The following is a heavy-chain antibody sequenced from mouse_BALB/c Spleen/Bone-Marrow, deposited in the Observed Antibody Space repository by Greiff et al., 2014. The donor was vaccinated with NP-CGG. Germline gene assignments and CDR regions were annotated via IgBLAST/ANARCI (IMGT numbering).Heavy chain of an antibody. CDR1: GYTFTNYW. D-gene: IGHD1-1*01. CDR3: ARGYGSSSYDTDY. Sequence: QVQLKESGAELVRPGTLVKMSCQAAGYTFTNYWIGWGKQEPGHGLWGVGDTYPGGGYTNYNEKFKGRATLTADTSSSTAYMQLSSLTSEDSAIYYCARGYGSSSYDTDYWGQGTSVTVSS. V-gene: IGHV1-63*02. J-gene: IGHJ4*01. CDR2: TYPGGGYT.